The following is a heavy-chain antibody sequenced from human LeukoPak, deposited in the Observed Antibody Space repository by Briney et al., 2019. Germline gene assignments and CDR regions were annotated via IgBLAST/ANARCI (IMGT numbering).Heavy chain of an antibody. Sequence: GGSLRLSCAASGFTFSSYWMSWVRQAPGKGLEWVANIKQDGSEKYYVDSVKGRFTISRDNAKNSLYLQMNSLRAEDTAVYYCARDSLLWYPKYSSSEGPLDDAFDIWGQGTMVTVSS. D-gene: IGHD6-6*01. CDR2: IKQDGSEK. CDR1: GFTFSSYW. CDR3: ARDSLLWYPKYSSSEGPLDDAFDI. V-gene: IGHV3-7*01. J-gene: IGHJ3*02.